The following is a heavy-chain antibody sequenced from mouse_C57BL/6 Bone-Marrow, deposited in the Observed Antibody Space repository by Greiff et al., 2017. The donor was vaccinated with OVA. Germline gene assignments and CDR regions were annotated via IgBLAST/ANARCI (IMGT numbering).Heavy chain of an antibody. Sequence: EVKLVESGPGMVKPSQSLSLTCTVTGYSITSGYDWHWIRHFPGNKLEWMGYISYSGSTNYNPSLKSRISITHDTSKNHFFLKLNSVTTEDTATYYGARGGYGSRAWFAYWGQGTLVTVSA. CDR1: GYSITSGYD. CDR3: ARGGYGSRAWFAY. J-gene: IGHJ3*01. D-gene: IGHD1-1*01. V-gene: IGHV3-1*01. CDR2: ISYSGST.